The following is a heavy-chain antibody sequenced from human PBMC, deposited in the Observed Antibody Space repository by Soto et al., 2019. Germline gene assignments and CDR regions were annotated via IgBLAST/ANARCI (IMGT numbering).Heavy chain of an antibody. V-gene: IGHV3-15*01. CDR2: IKSKSGGGTT. Sequence: GGSLRLSCAASGFTFSDAWMSWVRQAPGKGLDWVGRIKSKSGGGTTEYAAPVRGRFTISRDDSKNTLYLQMNSLKTEDTAVYYCTTDLWRIAVVVGSTGYFNPWGQGTPVTVSS. CDR3: TTDLWRIAVVVGSTGYFNP. J-gene: IGHJ5*02. D-gene: IGHD2-15*01. CDR1: GFTFSDAW.